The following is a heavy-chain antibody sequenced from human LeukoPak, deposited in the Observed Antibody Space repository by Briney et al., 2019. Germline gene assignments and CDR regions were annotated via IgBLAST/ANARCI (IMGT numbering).Heavy chain of an antibody. V-gene: IGHV3-23*01. Sequence: PGGSLRLSCAASGITFSSYGMSWVRQAPGKGLEWVSSISSTGGTTYYADSVKGRFTISRDNSKNTLYLQMNSLRAEDTAVYYCAKSGYNRFDYWGQGTLVTVSS. J-gene: IGHJ4*02. CDR1: GITFSSYG. CDR2: ISSTGGTT. D-gene: IGHD5-24*01. CDR3: AKSGYNRFDY.